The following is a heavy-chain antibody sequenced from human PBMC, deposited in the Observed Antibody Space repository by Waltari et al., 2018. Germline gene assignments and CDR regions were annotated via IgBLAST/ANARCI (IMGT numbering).Heavy chain of an antibody. CDR3: SRVAALMVRGVIIDY. V-gene: IGHV4-34*01. D-gene: IGHD3-10*01. Sequence: QVQRQQWGEGLLKPSETLSLTCAVDRVSFIGYYRSWIRQPPGKGLEWIGEINHSGSTNYNPSLTIRVTISVDPSTNQFSLKLSSVTAADTAVYSCSRVAALMVRGVIIDYWGPGTLVTFSS. J-gene: IGHJ4*02. CDR2: INHSGST. CDR1: RVSFIGYY.